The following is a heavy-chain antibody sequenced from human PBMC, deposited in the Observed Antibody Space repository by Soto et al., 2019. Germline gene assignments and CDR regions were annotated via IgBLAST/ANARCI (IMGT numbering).Heavy chain of an antibody. CDR1: GFTFSSYA. CDR2: ISYDGSNK. CDR3: ARVPTVVTTAYYFDY. D-gene: IGHD4-17*01. J-gene: IGHJ4*02. Sequence: QVLLVESGGGVVQPGRSLRLSFAASGFTFSSYAMHWVRQAPGKGLEWVAVISYDGSNKYYADSVKGRFTITRDNSKNTLYLQMNSLRAEDTAVYYCARVPTVVTTAYYFDYWGQGTLVTVSS. V-gene: IGHV3-30-3*01.